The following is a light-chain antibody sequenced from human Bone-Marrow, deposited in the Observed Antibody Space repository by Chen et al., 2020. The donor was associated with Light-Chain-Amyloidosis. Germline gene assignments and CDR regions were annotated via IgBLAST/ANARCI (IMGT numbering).Light chain of an antibody. V-gene: IGLV2-8*01. Sequence: QSALTQPPSASGSPGQSVTISCTGTSSDVGGYNYVSWYQQHPGKAPKLMIYEVSKRPSGVPDRFSGSKSGNTASLPVSWLQAEDEADYYCSSYAGSNNLVFGGGTRLTVL. CDR3: SSYAGSNNLV. J-gene: IGLJ2*01. CDR1: SSDVGGYNY. CDR2: EVS.